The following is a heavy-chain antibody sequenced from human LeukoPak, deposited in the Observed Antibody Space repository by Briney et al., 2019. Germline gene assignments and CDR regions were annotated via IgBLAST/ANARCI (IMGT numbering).Heavy chain of an antibody. CDR3: ARSEPGIAVADPFDY. Sequence: GGSLRLSCAASGFTFSSYAVHWVRQAPGKGLGWVAVISYDGSNKYYADSVKGRFTISRDNSKNTPYLQMNSLRAEDTAVYYCARSEPGIAVADPFDYWGQGTLVTVSS. V-gene: IGHV3-30*04. CDR2: ISYDGSNK. D-gene: IGHD6-19*01. CDR1: GFTFSSYA. J-gene: IGHJ4*02.